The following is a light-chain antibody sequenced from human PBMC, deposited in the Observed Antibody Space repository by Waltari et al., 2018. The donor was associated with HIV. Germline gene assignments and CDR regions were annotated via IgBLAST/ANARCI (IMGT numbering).Light chain of an antibody. V-gene: IGKV1-5*01. Sequence: IQMTQSPSPLSASVGDSITITCRASQKISSWLAWYQQRPGKAPNLLIYQASTLQGGVPSRFSGSGSGTDFTLTINRLQSDDFGTYYCQQYDTFPYTFGPGTNLEIK. CDR1: QKISSW. J-gene: IGKJ2*01. CDR3: QQYDTFPYT. CDR2: QAS.